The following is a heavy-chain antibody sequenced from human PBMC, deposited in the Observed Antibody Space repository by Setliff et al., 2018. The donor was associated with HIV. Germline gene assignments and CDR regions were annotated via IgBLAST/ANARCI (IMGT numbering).Heavy chain of an antibody. D-gene: IGHD1-26*01. V-gene: IGHV4-39*02. CDR3: ARDRRDDYYLTAYFDS. CDR2: IFSDGAT. CDR1: RGSISSGTYY. J-gene: IGHJ4*02. Sequence: SETLSLTCTVSRGSISSGTYYGTWIRQPPGKGLEWIGSIFSDGATYYNPSLSSRVTISWDTSRNQFYLELRSVSAADTAVYFCARDRRDDYYLTAYFDSLGQGTVVTVSS.